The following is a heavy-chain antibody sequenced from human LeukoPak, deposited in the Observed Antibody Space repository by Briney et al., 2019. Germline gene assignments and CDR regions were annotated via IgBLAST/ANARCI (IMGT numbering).Heavy chain of an antibody. J-gene: IGHJ4*02. V-gene: IGHV3-30*03. D-gene: IGHD3-22*01. CDR2: ISYDGSNK. CDR3: AREDYYDSSGYYFRGPSIPQGIDY. Sequence: GGSLRLSCAASGFTFSSYGMHWVRQAPGKGLEWVAVISYDGSNKYYPDSVKGRFTISRDNSKNTLYLQMNSLRAEDTAVYYCAREDYYDSSGYYFRGPSIPQGIDYWGQGTLVTVSS. CDR1: GFTFSSYG.